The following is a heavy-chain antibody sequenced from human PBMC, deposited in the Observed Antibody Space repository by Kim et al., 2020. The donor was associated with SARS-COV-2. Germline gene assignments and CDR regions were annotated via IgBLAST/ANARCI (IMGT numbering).Heavy chain of an antibody. J-gene: IGHJ5*02. CDR1: GGSFSGYY. V-gene: IGHV4-34*01. CDR3: AITREVTTYSGDWFDP. CDR2: INHSGST. Sequence: SETLSLTCAVYGGSFSGYYWSWIRQPPGKGLEWIGEINHSGSTNYNPSLKSRVTISVDTSKNQFSLKLSSVTAADTAVYYCAITREVTTYSGDWFDPWGQGTLVTVSS. D-gene: IGHD1-26*01.